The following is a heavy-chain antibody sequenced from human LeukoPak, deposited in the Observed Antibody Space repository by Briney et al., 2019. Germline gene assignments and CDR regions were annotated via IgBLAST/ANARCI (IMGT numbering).Heavy chain of an antibody. V-gene: IGHV1-58*01. Sequence: PVKVSCKASGFTFTSSAVQWVRQARGQRLEWIGWNVVGSGNTNYAQKFQERVTITRDMSTSTAYMELSSLRSEDTPVYYCAASPDYYDSSGYSYYFDYWGQGTLVTVSS. CDR3: AASPDYYDSSGYSYYFDY. CDR1: GFTFTSSA. D-gene: IGHD3-22*01. J-gene: IGHJ4*02. CDR2: NVVGSGNT.